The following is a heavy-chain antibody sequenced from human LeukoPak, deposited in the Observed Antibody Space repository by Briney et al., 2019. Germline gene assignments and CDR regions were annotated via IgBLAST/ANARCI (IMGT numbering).Heavy chain of an antibody. Sequence: ASVKVSCKASGYTFTNYYMHWVRQAPGQGPEWMGMISPSGGSASYAQKFQGRVTMTRDTSTSTVYMELRSLRSEDTAVYYCARGRWQQLVDYWGQGTLVTVSS. V-gene: IGHV1-46*01. D-gene: IGHD6-13*01. CDR1: GYTFTNYY. CDR3: ARGRWQQLVDY. J-gene: IGHJ4*02. CDR2: ISPSGGSA.